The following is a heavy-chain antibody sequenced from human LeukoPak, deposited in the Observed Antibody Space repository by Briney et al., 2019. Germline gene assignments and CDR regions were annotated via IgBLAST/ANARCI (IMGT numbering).Heavy chain of an antibody. CDR1: GGSISSGGYY. V-gene: IGHV4-31*03. D-gene: IGHD3-3*01. CDR2: IYYSGST. J-gene: IGHJ4*02. CDR3: ARAGGSGYYTSDFFDY. Sequence: RSQTLSLTCTVSGGSISSGGYYWSWIRQHPGKGLEWIGYIYYSGSTYYNPSLKSRVALSVDTSKNQFSLKLSSVTAADTAVYYCARAGGSGYYTSDFFDYWGQGTLVTVSS.